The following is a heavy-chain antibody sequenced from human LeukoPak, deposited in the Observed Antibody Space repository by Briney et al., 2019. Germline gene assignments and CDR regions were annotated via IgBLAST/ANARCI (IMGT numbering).Heavy chain of an antibody. CDR2: ISYDGSNK. D-gene: IGHD3-9*01. Sequence: GGSLRLSCAASGFTFSSYAMHWVRQAPGKGLEWVAVISYDGSNKYYAGSVKGRFTISRDNSKNTLYLQMNSLRAEDTAVYYCARGEAYYDILTGYHVDYWGQGTLVTVSS. J-gene: IGHJ4*02. CDR1: GFTFSSYA. V-gene: IGHV3-30-3*01. CDR3: ARGEAYYDILTGYHVDY.